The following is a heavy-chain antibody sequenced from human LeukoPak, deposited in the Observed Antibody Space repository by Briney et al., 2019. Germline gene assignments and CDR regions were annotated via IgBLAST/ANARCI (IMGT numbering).Heavy chain of an antibody. J-gene: IGHJ4*02. V-gene: IGHV3-21*01. CDR3: ARDMSGYLDY. CDR1: GFTFSSYS. Sequence: GGSLRLTCAASGFTFSSYSMNWVRQAPGKGLEWVSSISSSSSYIYYADSVKGRFTISRDNAKNSLYLQMNSLRAEDTAVYYCARDMSGYLDYWGQGTLVTVSS. D-gene: IGHD3-3*01. CDR2: ISSSSSYI.